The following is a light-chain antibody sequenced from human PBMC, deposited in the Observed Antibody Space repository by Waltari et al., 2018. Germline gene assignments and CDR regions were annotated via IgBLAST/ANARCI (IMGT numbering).Light chain of an antibody. Sequence: EIVLTQSPGNLSLSPGERATLSCRASQSISSSYLAWYQQKPGQAPRLLIYGASSRATGIPDRFSGSGSGTDFTLTISRLEPEDFAVYYCQHYGSSSYTFGQGTKLEI. CDR2: GAS. J-gene: IGKJ2*01. CDR1: QSISSSY. V-gene: IGKV3-20*01. CDR3: QHYGSSSYT.